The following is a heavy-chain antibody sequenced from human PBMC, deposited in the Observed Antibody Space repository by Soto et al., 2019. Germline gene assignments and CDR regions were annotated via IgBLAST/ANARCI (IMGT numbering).Heavy chain of an antibody. CDR1: GGSISSYY. CDR2: IYYSGST. V-gene: IGHV4-59*01. D-gene: IGHD3-16*01. J-gene: IGHJ6*02. Sequence: SETLSLTCTVSGGSISSYYWSWIRQPPGKGLEWIGYIYYSGSTNYNPSLKSRVTISVDTSKNQFSLKLSSVTAADTAVYYCERDRSEGGDYYYYGMDVWGQGTTVTVSS. CDR3: ERDRSEGGDYYYYGMDV.